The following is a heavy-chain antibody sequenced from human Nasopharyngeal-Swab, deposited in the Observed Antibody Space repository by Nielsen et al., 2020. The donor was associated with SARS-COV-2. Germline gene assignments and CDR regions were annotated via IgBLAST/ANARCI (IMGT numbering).Heavy chain of an antibody. J-gene: IGHJ4*02. D-gene: IGHD3-10*01. CDR1: GFTFNDHY. CDR2: SRNKVHGYIT. V-gene: IGHV3-72*01. Sequence: GESLKISCAASGFTFNDHYMEWVRQAPGKWLDWVGRSRNKVHGYITEYAASMEGRFTISRDDSRNSLYLQMNSLKSEDTALYYCTVWFGGRAVHWGQGTLVTVSS. CDR3: TVWFGGRAVH.